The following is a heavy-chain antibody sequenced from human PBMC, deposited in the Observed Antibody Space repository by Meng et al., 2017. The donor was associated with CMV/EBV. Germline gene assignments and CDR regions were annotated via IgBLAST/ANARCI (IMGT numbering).Heavy chain of an antibody. V-gene: IGHV3-30*04. Sequence: GGSLRLSCAASGFTFSSYAMQWVRQTPGKGLEWVAVISYDGSNKYYADSVKGRFTISRDNSKNTLYLQMNSLKAEDTAVYYCAREGVGWELLGSPFDYWGQGTLVTVSS. CDR3: AREGVGWELLGSPFDY. CDR1: GFTFSSYA. D-gene: IGHD1-26*01. J-gene: IGHJ4*02. CDR2: ISYDGSNK.